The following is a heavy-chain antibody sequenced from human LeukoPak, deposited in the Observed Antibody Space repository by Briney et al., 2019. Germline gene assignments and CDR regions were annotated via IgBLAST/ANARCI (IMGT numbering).Heavy chain of an antibody. V-gene: IGHV1-46*01. CDR2: INPSGGST. D-gene: IGHD3-3*01. Sequence: ASVKVSCKASGYTFTSHYMHWVRQAPGQGLEWMGIINPSGGSTSYAQKFQGRVTMTRDTSTSTVYMELSSLRSEDTAVYYCARGGATYDFSLYGMDVWGQGTTVTVSS. CDR3: ARGGATYDFSLYGMDV. J-gene: IGHJ6*02. CDR1: GYTFTSHY.